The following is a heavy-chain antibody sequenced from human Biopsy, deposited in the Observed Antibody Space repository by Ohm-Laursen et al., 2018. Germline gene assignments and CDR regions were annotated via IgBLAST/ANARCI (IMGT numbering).Heavy chain of an antibody. CDR1: GGSISSYY. CDR3: ARATNSTGWPYYYFYGMDV. D-gene: IGHD2/OR15-2a*01. CDR2: INHSGRT. J-gene: IGHJ6*02. V-gene: IGHV4-34*01. Sequence: TLSLTCTVSGGSISSYYWSWIRQTPGKGLEWIGEINHSGRTNYNPSLKSRVTISVDTSKNQFSLRLNSVTAADTAVYYCARATNSTGWPYYYFYGMDVWGQGTTVTVSS.